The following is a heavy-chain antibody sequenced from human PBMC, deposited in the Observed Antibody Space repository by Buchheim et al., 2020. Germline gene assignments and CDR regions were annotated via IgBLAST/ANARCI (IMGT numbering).Heavy chain of an antibody. D-gene: IGHD6-6*01. V-gene: IGHV4-34*01. CDR1: GGSFSGYY. J-gene: IGHJ5*02. CDR3: ARTTGRYSSSSPSAGRPKKSYWFDP. CDR2: INHSGST. Sequence: QVQLQQWGAGLLKPSETLSLTCAVYGGSFSGYYWSWIRQPPGKGLEWIGEINHSGSTNYNPSLKSRVTISVDTSKNQFSLKLSSVTAADTAVYYCARTTGRYSSSSPSAGRPKKSYWFDPWGQGTL.